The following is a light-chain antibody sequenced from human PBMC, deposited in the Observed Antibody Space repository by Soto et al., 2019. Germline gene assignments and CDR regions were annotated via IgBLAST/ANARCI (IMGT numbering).Light chain of an antibody. Sequence: DIQMTQSTSSLSASVGDRVTITCRASQTILTYLNWYQQKPGKAPKLLIYAASSLQSGVPSRFSGGGSATDFTLTISSLQPEDFATYYCQQSFSTTWTFGHGTKVDIK. V-gene: IGKV1-39*01. J-gene: IGKJ1*01. CDR2: AAS. CDR1: QTILTY. CDR3: QQSFSTTWT.